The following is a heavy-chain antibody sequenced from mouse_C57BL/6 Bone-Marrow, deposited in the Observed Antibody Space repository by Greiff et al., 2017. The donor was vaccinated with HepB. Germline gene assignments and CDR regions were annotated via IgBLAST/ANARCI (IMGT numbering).Heavy chain of an antibody. Sequence: EVQLVESGGDLVKPGGSLKLSCAASGFTFSSYGMSWVRQTPDKRLEWVATISSGGSYTYYLDSVKGRFTISRDNAKNTLYLQMSSLKSEDTAMYYCASYYGYPWFAYWGQGTLVTVSA. J-gene: IGHJ3*01. CDR2: ISSGGSYT. CDR3: ASYYGYPWFAY. CDR1: GFTFSSYG. D-gene: IGHD2-2*01. V-gene: IGHV5-6*01.